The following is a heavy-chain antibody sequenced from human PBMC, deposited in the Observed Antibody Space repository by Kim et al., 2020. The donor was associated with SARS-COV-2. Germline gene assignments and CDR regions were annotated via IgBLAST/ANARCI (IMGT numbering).Heavy chain of an antibody. Sequence: GESLKISCKGSGYSFTSYWISWVRQMPGKGLEWMGRIDPSDSYTNYSPSFQGHVTISADKSISTAYLQWSSLKASDTAMYYCTRRAGAHTRDYYYYSMDVWGKGTTVTVSS. CDR2: IDPSDSYT. CDR1: GYSFTSYW. D-gene: IGHD3-10*01. CDR3: TRRAGAHTRDYYYYSMDV. V-gene: IGHV5-10-1*01. J-gene: IGHJ6*04.